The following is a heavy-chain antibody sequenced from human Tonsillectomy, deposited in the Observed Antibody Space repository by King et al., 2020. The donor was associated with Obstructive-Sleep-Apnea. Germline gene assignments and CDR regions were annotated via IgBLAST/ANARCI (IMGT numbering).Heavy chain of an antibody. Sequence: PLPASGPGLVPPSAPLSLPCSVSGGSIRGFSWSWIRPPPGKGLAWLGFISSSGPTTYPPSLTRRVSLSLDTSPTPFSLHLTSVTAADTAIYYCARERSFGVPAFLDSWGQGTLVTGSA. CDR1: GGSIRGFS. V-gene: IGHV4-59*01. CDR2: ISSSGPT. D-gene: IGHD2-2*01. J-gene: IGHJ4*02. CDR3: ARERSFGVPAFLDS.